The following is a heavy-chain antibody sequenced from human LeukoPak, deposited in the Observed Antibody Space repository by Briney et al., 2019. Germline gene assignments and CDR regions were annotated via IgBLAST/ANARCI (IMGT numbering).Heavy chain of an antibody. CDR3: AGPSSSWSEYFQH. D-gene: IGHD6-13*01. CDR1: GYTFTSYG. V-gene: IGHV1-18*01. J-gene: IGHJ1*01. Sequence: ASVKVSCKASGYTFTSYGISWVRQAPGQGLEWMGWISAYNGNTNYAQKLQGRVTMTTDTSTSTAYMVLRSLRSDNTAVYYCAGPSSSWSEYFQHWGQGTLVTVSS. CDR2: ISAYNGNT.